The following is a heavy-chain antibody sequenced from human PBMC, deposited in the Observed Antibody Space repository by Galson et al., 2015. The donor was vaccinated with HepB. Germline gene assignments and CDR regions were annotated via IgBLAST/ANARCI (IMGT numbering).Heavy chain of an antibody. CDR2: ISGYNGNR. CDR1: GYRFSNFG. CDR3: ARDLGVAVTTGRFDS. V-gene: IGHV1-18*01. J-gene: IGHJ4*02. D-gene: IGHD4-17*01. Sequence: SVKVSCKASGYRFSNFGITWVRQAPGQGLEWMGWISGYNGNRNYAQKFQGRITMTTDTSMTTAYMELRSLRSDDTAVYYCARDLGVAVTTGRFDSWGQGTLVTVSS.